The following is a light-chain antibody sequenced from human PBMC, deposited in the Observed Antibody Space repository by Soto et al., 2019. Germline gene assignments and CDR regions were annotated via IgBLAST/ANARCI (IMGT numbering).Light chain of an antibody. J-gene: IGKJ5*01. V-gene: IGKV3-15*01. Sequence: ILMTQSPVTLSVSPGDSATLSCRASQSIGSNLAWYQQKPCQAPRLLIYAASTSVTGHPGRFSGRGYGTEFTLTISGLQSEDFAIYYCQHYTSWSPITFGQGTRLEIK. CDR3: QHYTSWSPIT. CDR2: AAS. CDR1: QSIGSN.